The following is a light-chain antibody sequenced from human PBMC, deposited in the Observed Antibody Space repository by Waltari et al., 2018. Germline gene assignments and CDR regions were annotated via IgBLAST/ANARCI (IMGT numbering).Light chain of an antibody. V-gene: IGLV2-14*01. Sequence: QSALTQPASVSGSPGQSITISCTETSSDVGGYNHVSWYQQQPGKAPKLLILEVTNRPSGISNRFSGSKSGNTASLTISGLQAEDEGEYYCSSFTTIGTLVVFGGGTKVTVL. J-gene: IGLJ2*01. CDR1: SSDVGGYNH. CDR2: EVT. CDR3: SSFTTIGTLVV.